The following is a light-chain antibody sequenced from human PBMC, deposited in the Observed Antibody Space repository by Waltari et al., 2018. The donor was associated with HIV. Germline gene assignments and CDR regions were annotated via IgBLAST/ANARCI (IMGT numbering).Light chain of an antibody. CDR3: QQYNNWPLSWT. J-gene: IGKJ1*01. Sequence: EIVMTQSPAALSVSPGERATLSCRASQSVTTNLAWYLQKPGQAPRLLIYGASTRATGFPARCSGSGSGTEFTLTISSLQSEDSGIYYCQQYNNWPLSWTFGQGTKVEI. V-gene: IGKV3-15*01. CDR2: GAS. CDR1: QSVTTN.